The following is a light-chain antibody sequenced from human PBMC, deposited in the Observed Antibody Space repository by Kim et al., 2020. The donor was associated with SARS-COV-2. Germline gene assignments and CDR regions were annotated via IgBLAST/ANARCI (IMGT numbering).Light chain of an antibody. V-gene: IGKV3-11*01. CDR3: QQRHGWPIT. CDR2: DAS. J-gene: IGKJ5*01. CDR1: QSVDSY. Sequence: SSPGERATLSGRASQSVDSYLACYQQKPGQAPRLIIYDASNRATGIPARFSGSGSGTDFSLTVSSLEPEDFAIYYCQQRHGWPITFGQGTRLEIK.